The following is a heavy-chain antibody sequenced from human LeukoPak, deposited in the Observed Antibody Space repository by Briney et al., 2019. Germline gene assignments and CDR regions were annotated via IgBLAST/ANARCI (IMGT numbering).Heavy chain of an antibody. J-gene: IGHJ6*02. V-gene: IGHV3-74*01. Sequence: GGSLRLSCAASGFTFSNYAMNWVRQAPGRGLVWVSRVNNEGTGTTYADSVKGRFTISRDNAKNTLYLQMNSLRVEDTAVYYCVGFYSGMDVWGQGTTVTVSS. CDR3: VGFYSGMDV. CDR1: GFTFSNYA. CDR2: VNNEGTGT.